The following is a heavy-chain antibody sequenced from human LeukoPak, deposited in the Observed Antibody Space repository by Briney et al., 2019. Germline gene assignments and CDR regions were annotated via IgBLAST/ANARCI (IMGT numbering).Heavy chain of an antibody. V-gene: IGHV3-9*01. CDR1: GFTFDDYA. Sequence: GRSLRLPCAASGFTFDDYAMHWVRQAPGKGLEWVSGISWNSGSIGYADSVKGRFTISRDNAKNSLYLQMNSLRAEDTALYYCAKGPQRGYSYVGHFGYWGQGTLVTVSS. J-gene: IGHJ4*02. CDR2: ISWNSGSI. D-gene: IGHD5-18*01. CDR3: AKGPQRGYSYVGHFGY.